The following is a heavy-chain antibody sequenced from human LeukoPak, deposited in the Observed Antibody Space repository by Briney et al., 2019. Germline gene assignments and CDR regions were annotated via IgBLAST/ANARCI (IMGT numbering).Heavy chain of an antibody. Sequence: ASVKVSCKASGYTFTGYYMHWVRQAPGQGLEWMGWINPNSGGTNYAQKFQGRVTKTRDTSISTAYMELSRLRSDDTAVYYCARDPAAAADFYYYYGMDVWGQGTTVTVSS. J-gene: IGHJ6*02. CDR1: GYTFTGYY. D-gene: IGHD6-13*01. V-gene: IGHV1-2*02. CDR2: INPNSGGT. CDR3: ARDPAAAADFYYYYGMDV.